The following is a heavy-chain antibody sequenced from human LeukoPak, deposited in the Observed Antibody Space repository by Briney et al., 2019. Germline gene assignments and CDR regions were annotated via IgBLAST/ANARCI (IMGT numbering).Heavy chain of an antibody. CDR2: ISGSGGST. J-gene: IGHJ4*02. V-gene: IGHV3-23*01. CDR3: AKVSEEGAYSSGWYVEGYYFDY. CDR1: GFTFSSYA. D-gene: IGHD6-19*01. Sequence: GGSLRLSCAASGFTFSSYAMSWVRQAPGKGLEWVSAISGSGGSTYYADSVKGRFTISRDNSKNTLYLQMNSQRAEDTAVYYCAKVSEEGAYSSGWYVEGYYFDYWGQGTLVTVSS.